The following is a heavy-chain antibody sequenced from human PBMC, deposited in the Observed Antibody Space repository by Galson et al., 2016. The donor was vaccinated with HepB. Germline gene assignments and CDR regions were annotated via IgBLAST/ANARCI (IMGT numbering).Heavy chain of an antibody. CDR2: IYYSGST. Sequence: SETLSLTCTVSGDSISITNHYWTWIRQPPGKGLEWVGSIYYSGSTYYNSSLKNRISMSVDTPRNQFSLRLTSVTAADTAVYYCARLKIQLWLRYRAFDVWGQGTMVTVSS. J-gene: IGHJ3*01. CDR3: ARLKIQLWLRYRAFDV. CDR1: GDSISITNHY. D-gene: IGHD5-18*01. V-gene: IGHV4-39*01.